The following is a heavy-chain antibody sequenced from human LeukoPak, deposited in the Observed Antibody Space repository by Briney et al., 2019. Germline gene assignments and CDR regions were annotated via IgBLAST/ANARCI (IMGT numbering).Heavy chain of an antibody. D-gene: IGHD1-26*01. CDR3: ARDPYSGSYGNYYYYFMDV. CDR1: GFTFSSYS. J-gene: IGHJ6*03. Sequence: GGSLRLSCAGSGFTFSSYSMNWVRQAPGKGLQWVSSISRSSSYIYYADSVKGRFTISRDNARNSLYLQMNSLRAEDTAVYYCARDPYSGSYGNYYYYFMDVWGKGTTVTISS. CDR2: ISRSSSYI. V-gene: IGHV3-21*01.